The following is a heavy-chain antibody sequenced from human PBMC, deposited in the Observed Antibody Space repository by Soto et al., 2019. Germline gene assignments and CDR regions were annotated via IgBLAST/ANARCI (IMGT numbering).Heavy chain of an antibody. CDR2: ISGIGGST. J-gene: IGHJ4*02. V-gene: IGHV3-23*01. Sequence: PGGSLRLSCAASGFTFSSYAMSWVRQAPGKGLEWVSAISGIGGSTYYADSVKGRFTISRDNSKNTLYLQMNSLRAEDTAVYYCAKDLSRYCSGGSCYRYDYWGQGTLVTVSS. D-gene: IGHD2-15*01. CDR3: AKDLSRYCSGGSCYRYDY. CDR1: GFTFSSYA.